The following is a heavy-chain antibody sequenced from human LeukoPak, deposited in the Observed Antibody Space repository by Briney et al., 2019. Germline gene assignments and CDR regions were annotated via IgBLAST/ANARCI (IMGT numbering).Heavy chain of an antibody. D-gene: IGHD5-18*01. V-gene: IGHV1-18*01. CDR2: ISAYNGNT. J-gene: IGHJ6*03. Sequence: GASVKVSCKASGYTFTSYGISWVRQAPGQGLEWMGWISAYNGNTNYAQKLQGRVTMTTDTSTSTAYMELRSLRSDDTAVYYCARSAMGRYYYYYYMDVCGKGTTVTVSS. CDR3: ARSAMGRYYYYYYMDV. CDR1: GYTFTSYG.